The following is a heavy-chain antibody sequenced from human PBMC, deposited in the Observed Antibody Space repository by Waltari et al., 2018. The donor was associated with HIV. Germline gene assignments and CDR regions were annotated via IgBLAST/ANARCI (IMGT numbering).Heavy chain of an antibody. CDR3: ARSITMIEGVPNWFDP. V-gene: IGHV4-38-2*02. D-gene: IGHD3-22*01. J-gene: IGHJ5*02. CDR1: GDSISSAFY. Sequence: QVQVQESGPGLVQPSETLSLTCTVSGDSISSAFYWGWIRQPPGKGLEWNGSIYHTGNTYYNPSLYGRVTRSVDTSKNQFFLRLFSVTAADTAMYYCARSITMIEGVPNWFDPWGQGTLVTVSS. CDR2: IYHTGNT.